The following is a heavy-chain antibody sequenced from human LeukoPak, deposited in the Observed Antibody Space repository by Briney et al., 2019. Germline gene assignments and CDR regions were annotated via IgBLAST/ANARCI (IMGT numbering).Heavy chain of an antibody. J-gene: IGHJ4*02. CDR2: IRSKANSYAT. Sequence: GGSLRLSCAASGFTFSGSAMHWVRQASGKGLEWVGRIRSKANSYATAYAASVKGRFTISRDNAKNSLYLQMNSLRAEDTAVYYCARGLAAAGTIGGDYWGQGTLVTVSS. CDR1: GFTFSGSA. V-gene: IGHV3-73*01. D-gene: IGHD6-13*01. CDR3: ARGLAAAGTIGGDY.